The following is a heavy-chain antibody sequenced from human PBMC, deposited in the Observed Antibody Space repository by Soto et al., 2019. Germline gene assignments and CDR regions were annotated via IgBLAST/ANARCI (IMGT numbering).Heavy chain of an antibody. CDR2: ISGSGGGT. D-gene: IGHD3-22*01. CDR3: AKVLSRYYDSSGYPLDY. CDR1: GFTFSSYA. Sequence: GGSLRLSCAASGFTFSSYAMSWVRQAPGKGLEWVSLISGSGGGTYYADSVKGRFTISRDNSKNTLYLQMNSLRAEDTAVYYCAKVLSRYYDSSGYPLDYWGQGTLVTVSS. V-gene: IGHV3-23*01. J-gene: IGHJ4*02.